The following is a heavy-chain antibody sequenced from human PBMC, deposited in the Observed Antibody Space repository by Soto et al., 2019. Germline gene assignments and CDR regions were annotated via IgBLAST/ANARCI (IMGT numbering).Heavy chain of an antibody. J-gene: IGHJ2*01. D-gene: IGHD1-26*01. CDR1: GFSFSDST. Sequence: EVQLVESGGGLVRPGGSLKLSCAASGFSFSDSTIHWVRQASGKGLEWVGRIRSKANNYATSYAASFKGRFTISRDDSKNTAYLQMKGLKTEDAAVYYCTIHGWRVGATRPVYWYFDLWGRGTLVTVSS. V-gene: IGHV3-73*01. CDR3: TIHGWRVGATRPVYWYFDL. CDR2: IRSKANNYAT.